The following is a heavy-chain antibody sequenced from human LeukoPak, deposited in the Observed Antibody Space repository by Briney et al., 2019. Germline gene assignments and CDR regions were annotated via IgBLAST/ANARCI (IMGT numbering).Heavy chain of an antibody. J-gene: IGHJ6*03. D-gene: IGHD6-6*01. CDR1: GFTFISYS. Sequence: GGSLRLSCAASGFTFISYSMNWVRQAPGKGLEWVSSISGSSSYIYYADSVKGRFTISRDNANNSLYLQMYSLRAEDTAVYYCARDHPLAARPSYYMDVWGKGTTVTVSS. CDR2: ISGSSSYI. CDR3: ARDHPLAARPSYYMDV. V-gene: IGHV3-21*01.